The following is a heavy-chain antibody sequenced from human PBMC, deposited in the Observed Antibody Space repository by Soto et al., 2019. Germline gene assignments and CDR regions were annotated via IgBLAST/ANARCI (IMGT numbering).Heavy chain of an antibody. CDR1: GYTFTSYD. Sequence: ASVKVSCKASGYTFTSYDINWVRQATGQGLEWMGWMNPNSGNTGYAQKFQGRVTMTRNTSISTAYMELSSLRSEDTAVYYCARTRGVIPPYYYCGMDVWGQGTTVTVSS. V-gene: IGHV1-8*01. J-gene: IGHJ6*02. CDR2: MNPNSGNT. D-gene: IGHD3-10*01. CDR3: ARTRGVIPPYYYCGMDV.